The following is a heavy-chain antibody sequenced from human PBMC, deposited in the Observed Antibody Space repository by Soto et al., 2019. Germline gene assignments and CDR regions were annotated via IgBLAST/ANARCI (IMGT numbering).Heavy chain of an antibody. CDR2: VYHNGTS. CDR1: GGSIRRTNW. J-gene: IGHJ6*02. D-gene: IGHD2-15*01. V-gene: IGHV4-4*02. CDR3: ARDLDRYCSVTSCHAMDV. Sequence: VHLQESGPGLVKPSGTVSLTCVVSGGSIRRTNWWAWVRQTPGKGLEWIGEVYHNGTSNYNPSLKGRATISVDRSKDQVSLRLNSVIDADTAVYYCARDLDRYCSVTSCHAMDVWGQGTPVTVSS.